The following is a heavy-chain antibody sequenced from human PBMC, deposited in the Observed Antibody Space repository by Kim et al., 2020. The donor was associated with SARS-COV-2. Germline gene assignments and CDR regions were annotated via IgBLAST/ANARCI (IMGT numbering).Heavy chain of an antibody. V-gene: IGHV3-30-3*01. J-gene: IGHJ6*02. D-gene: IGHD3-9*01. CDR3: ARRSVLRYFDWLPLLYGMDG. Sequence: GGSLRLSCAASGFTFSSYAMHWVRQAPGKGLECVAVISYDGSNKYYADSVKGRFTISRDNSKNTLYLQMNSLRAEDTAVYYCARRSVLRYFDWLPLLYGMDGWGQGTTVTVSS. CDR2: ISYDGSNK. CDR1: GFTFSSYA.